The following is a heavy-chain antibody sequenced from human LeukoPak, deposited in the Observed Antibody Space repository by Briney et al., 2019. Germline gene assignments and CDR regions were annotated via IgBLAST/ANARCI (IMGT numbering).Heavy chain of an antibody. J-gene: IGHJ4*02. D-gene: IGHD3-22*01. CDR2: IYHSGST. CDR3: ARSSGYMSC. Sequence: LETLSLTCTVSHYSISSNYYWGWIRQPPGKGLEWIGSIYHSGSTYYNPSLKSRVTISVDTSKNQFSLKLTSVTAADTAVYYCARSSGYMSCWGQGTLVTVSS. V-gene: IGHV4-38-2*02. CDR1: HYSISSNYY.